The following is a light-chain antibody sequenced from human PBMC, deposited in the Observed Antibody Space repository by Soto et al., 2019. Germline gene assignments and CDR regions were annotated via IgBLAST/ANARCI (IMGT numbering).Light chain of an antibody. J-gene: IGKJ5*01. CDR1: QSLANSF. CDR3: QQYGTSEII. Sequence: EVVLTHSPGTRSLSPVERATLSFSSSQSLANSFIAWYQQKPGQAPRLLIYDTSSRASGIPDRFSGSGSGTDFTLTISRLETEDFAVFYCQQYGTSEIIFGQRTRPEIK. CDR2: DTS. V-gene: IGKV3-20*01.